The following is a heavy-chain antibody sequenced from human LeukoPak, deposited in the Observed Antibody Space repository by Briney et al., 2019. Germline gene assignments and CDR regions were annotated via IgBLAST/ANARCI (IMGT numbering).Heavy chain of an antibody. V-gene: IGHV4-34*01. J-gene: IGHJ6*02. D-gene: IGHD2-21*01. CDR2: INHSGST. CDR1: GGSFSGYY. CDR3: ARHESCGSDCFFGMDV. Sequence: SETLSLTCAVYGGSFSGYYWSWIRQPPGKGLEWIGEINHSGSTNYNPSLKSRVTISVDTSKNQFSLRLSSVTAADTAVYYCARHESCGSDCFFGMDVWGQGTTVTVSS.